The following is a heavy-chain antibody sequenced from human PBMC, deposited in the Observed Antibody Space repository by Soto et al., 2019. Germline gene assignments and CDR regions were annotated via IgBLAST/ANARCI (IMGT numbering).Heavy chain of an antibody. CDR3: AKAWADAFDI. Sequence: GGSLRLSCAASGFTFSNYGMHWVRQAPSKGLEWVAFISFDGTNEYYADSVMGRFTISRDNSKNTLYLQMNSLRADDTAVYYCAKAWADAFDIWGQGTMVTVSS. J-gene: IGHJ3*02. V-gene: IGHV3-30*18. CDR1: GFTFSNYG. D-gene: IGHD3-16*01. CDR2: ISFDGTNE.